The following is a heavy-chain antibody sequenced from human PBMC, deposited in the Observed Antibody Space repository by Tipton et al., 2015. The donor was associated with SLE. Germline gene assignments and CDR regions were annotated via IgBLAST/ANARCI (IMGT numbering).Heavy chain of an antibody. CDR1: GYSISSGYF. Sequence: TLSLTCTVSGYSISSGYFCGWVRQPPGKGLEWIGYVHYSGNTDYNPSLKSRVTISADTSKSQFSLTLNFVTAADTAVYYCARDERIAARPFFDSWGQGKLVTVSS. CDR2: VHYSGNT. CDR3: ARDERIAARPFFDS. V-gene: IGHV4-38-2*02. J-gene: IGHJ4*02. D-gene: IGHD6-6*01.